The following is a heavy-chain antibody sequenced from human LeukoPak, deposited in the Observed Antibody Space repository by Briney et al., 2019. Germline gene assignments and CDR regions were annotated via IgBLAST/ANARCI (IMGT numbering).Heavy chain of an antibody. D-gene: IGHD3-22*01. J-gene: IGHJ3*02. CDR1: GGSISSYY. CDR2: IYYSGST. CDR3: ARALGYYDSSGYYTVGAFDI. V-gene: IGHV4-59*12. Sequence: SETLSLTCTVSGGSISSYYWSWIRQPPGKGLEWIGYIYYSGSTNYNPSLKSRVTISVDRSKNQFSLKLSSVTAADTAVYYCARALGYYDSSGYYTVGAFDIWGQGTMVTVSS.